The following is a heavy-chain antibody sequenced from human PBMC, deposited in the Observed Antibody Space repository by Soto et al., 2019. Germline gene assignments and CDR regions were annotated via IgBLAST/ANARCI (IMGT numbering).Heavy chain of an antibody. Sequence: QVQLVQSGAEVKKPGASVKVSCKASGYTFTSYYMHWVRQAPGQGLEWMGIINPSGGGTSYAQKFHGRVTRTRDRSTSTVYMELSSLRSEDTAGYYCARESSSGWFDYWGQGTLVPVSA. CDR1: GYTFTSYY. CDR2: INPSGGGT. CDR3: ARESSSGWFDY. D-gene: IGHD6-19*01. J-gene: IGHJ4*02. V-gene: IGHV1-46*01.